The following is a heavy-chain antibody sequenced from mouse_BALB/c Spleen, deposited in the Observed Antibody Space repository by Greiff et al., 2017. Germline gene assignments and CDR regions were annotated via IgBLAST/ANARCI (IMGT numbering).Heavy chain of an antibody. CDR2: ISSGGGST. V-gene: IGHV5-12-1*01. J-gene: IGHJ3*01. CDR3: ARNHYGSSPWFAY. CDR1: GFAFSSYD. D-gene: IGHD1-1*01. Sequence: DVKLVESGGGLVKPGGSLKLSCAASGFAFSSYDMSWVRQTPEKRLEWVAYISSGGGSTYYPDTVKGRFTISRDNAKNTLYLQMSSLKSEDTAMYYCARNHYGSSPWFAYWGQGTLVTVSA.